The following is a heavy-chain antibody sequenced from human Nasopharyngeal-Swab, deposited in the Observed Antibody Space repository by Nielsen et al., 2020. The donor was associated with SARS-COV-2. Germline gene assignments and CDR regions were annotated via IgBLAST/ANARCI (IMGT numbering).Heavy chain of an antibody. CDR3: ARLGAAGDFDY. CDR1: GYTFIDFS. V-gene: IGHV1-3*01. Sequence: ASVKVSCKASGYTFIDFSVHWVRQAPGQRLEWMGRINPDNGYTKYSQMFQDRVSITRDTSANTVYMELSSLRSEDTAVVLCARLGAAGDFDYWGQGSLVTVSS. CDR2: INPDNGYT. D-gene: IGHD6-13*01. J-gene: IGHJ4*02.